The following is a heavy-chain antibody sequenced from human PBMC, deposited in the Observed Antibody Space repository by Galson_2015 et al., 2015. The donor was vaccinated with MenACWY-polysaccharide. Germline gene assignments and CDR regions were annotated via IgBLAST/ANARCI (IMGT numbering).Heavy chain of an antibody. CDR2: ISDSGGNT. CDR1: GFTFSNYA. Sequence: SLRLSCAASGFTFSNYAMSWVRQAPGKGLEWVSAISDSGGNTYYADSVKGRFTISRDNSKNTLYLQMNNLGAEDTAVYYCAKRASGWFVLWGQGTLVTASS. V-gene: IGHV3-23*01. CDR3: AKRASGWFVL. J-gene: IGHJ4*02. D-gene: IGHD6-13*01.